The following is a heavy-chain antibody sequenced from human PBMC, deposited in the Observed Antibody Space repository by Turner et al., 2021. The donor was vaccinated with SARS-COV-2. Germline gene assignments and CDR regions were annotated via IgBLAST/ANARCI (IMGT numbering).Heavy chain of an antibody. D-gene: IGHD1-1*01. Sequence: EQQLAASGAGLFKPGGSLRLSCSPSEFPFGSYIMNWVRQAPWKGLEWVSSVSTSSIYIYYASAVKGRFTTTRDNDKDSRYLQMNSLRAEDTAVDYGARGSPGEDFYYYGMGVWGQGTTVTVSS. CDR1: EFPFGSYI. V-gene: IGHV3-21*01. CDR3: ARGSPGEDFYYYGMGV. J-gene: IGHJ6*02. CDR2: VSTSSIYI.